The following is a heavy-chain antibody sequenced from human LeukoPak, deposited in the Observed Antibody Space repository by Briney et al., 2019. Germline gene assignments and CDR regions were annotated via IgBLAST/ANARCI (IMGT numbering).Heavy chain of an antibody. V-gene: IGHV3-23*01. CDR2: ISGSGGST. D-gene: IGHD2-21*02. CDR1: GFTFSSYA. Sequence: GGSLRLSCAASGFTFSSYAMSWVRQAPGKGLEWVSAISGSGGSTYYADSVKGRFTISRDNAKNSLYLQMNSLRAEDTAVYYCARDQGVTATPFDYWGQGTLVTVSS. J-gene: IGHJ4*02. CDR3: ARDQGVTATPFDY.